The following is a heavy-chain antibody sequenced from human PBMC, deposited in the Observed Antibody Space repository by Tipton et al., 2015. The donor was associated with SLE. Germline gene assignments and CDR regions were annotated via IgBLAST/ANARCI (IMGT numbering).Heavy chain of an antibody. Sequence: TLSLTCAVYGGSFSGYYWSWIRQPPGKGLEWIGEINHSGSTNYNPSLKGRVTISVDTSKNQFSLKLSSVTAADTAVYYCARQGYSSSQRDYWGQGTLVTVSS. J-gene: IGHJ4*02. V-gene: IGHV4-34*01. CDR3: ARQGYSSSQRDY. CDR2: INHSGST. D-gene: IGHD6-13*01. CDR1: GGSFSGYY.